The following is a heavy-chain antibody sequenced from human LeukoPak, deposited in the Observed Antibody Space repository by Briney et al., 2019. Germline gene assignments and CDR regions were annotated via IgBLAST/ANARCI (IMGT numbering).Heavy chain of an antibody. J-gene: IGHJ6*03. CDR3: ARDLRALYYYGSGSYPNYYYYMDV. D-gene: IGHD3-10*01. CDR2: IYYSGST. V-gene: IGHV4-59*12. Sequence: SETLSLTCTVSGGSISSYYWSWIRQPPGKGLEWIGYIYYSGSTNYNPSLKSRVTMSVDTSKNQFSLKLSSVTAADTAVYYCARDLRALYYYGSGSYPNYYYYMDVWGKGTTVTISS. CDR1: GGSISSYY.